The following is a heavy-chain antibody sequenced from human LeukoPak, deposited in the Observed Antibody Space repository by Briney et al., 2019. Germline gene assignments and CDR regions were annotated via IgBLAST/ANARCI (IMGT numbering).Heavy chain of an antibody. V-gene: IGHV4-61*02. Sequence: PSETLSLTCTVSGGSISSGSYYWSWIRQPAGKGLERIGRIYTSGSTNYNPSLKSRVTISVDTSKNQFSLKLSSVTAADTAVYYCARFSKPRYYFDYWGQGTLVTVSS. CDR2: IYTSGST. D-gene: IGHD2-2*01. J-gene: IGHJ4*02. CDR1: GGSISSGSYY. CDR3: ARFSKPRYYFDY.